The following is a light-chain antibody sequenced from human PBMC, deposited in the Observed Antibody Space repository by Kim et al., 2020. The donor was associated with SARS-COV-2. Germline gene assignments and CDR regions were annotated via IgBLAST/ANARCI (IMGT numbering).Light chain of an antibody. V-gene: IGLV3-1*01. Sequence: VSPGKTASITCSGDKLGDKYACWYQQKPGQSPVLVIYQDSKRPSGIPERFSGSNSGNTATLTISGTQAMDEADYYCQAWDSSTVVFGGGTQLTVL. CDR2: QDS. CDR1: KLGDKY. J-gene: IGLJ2*01. CDR3: QAWDSSTVV.